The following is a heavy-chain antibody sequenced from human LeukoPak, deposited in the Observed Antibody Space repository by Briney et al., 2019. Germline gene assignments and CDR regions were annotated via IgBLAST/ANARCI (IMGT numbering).Heavy chain of an antibody. CDR3: ARPDGDMYYFDY. J-gene: IGHJ4*02. Sequence: PSETLSLTCAVYGGSFSGYFWTWLRQTPGKGLEWIGEIDHSGTTNYNPSLRSRVTISVDTSKNQFSLKLSSVTAADTAVYYCARPDGDMYYFDYWGQGTLVTVSS. CDR2: IDHSGTT. D-gene: IGHD2-21*02. V-gene: IGHV4-34*01. CDR1: GGSFSGYF.